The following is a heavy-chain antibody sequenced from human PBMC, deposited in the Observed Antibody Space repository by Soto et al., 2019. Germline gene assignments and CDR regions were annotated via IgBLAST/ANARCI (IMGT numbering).Heavy chain of an antibody. CDR2: IIPIFGTA. CDR3: ASHSSGYYVPSGYYYYGMDV. D-gene: IGHD3-22*01. J-gene: IGHJ6*02. CDR1: GGTFSSYA. Sequence: SVKVSCKASGGTFSSYAISWVRQAPGQGLEWMGGIIPIFGTANYAQKFQGRVTITADESTSTAYMELSSLRSEDTAVYYCASHSSGYYVPSGYYYYGMDVWGQGTTVTVSS. V-gene: IGHV1-69*13.